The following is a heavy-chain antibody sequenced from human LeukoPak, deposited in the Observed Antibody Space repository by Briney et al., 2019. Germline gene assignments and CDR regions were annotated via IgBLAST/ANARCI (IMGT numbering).Heavy chain of an antibody. CDR1: GFTFSTYT. D-gene: IGHD4-17*01. V-gene: IGHV3-48*02. J-gene: IGHJ4*02. CDR2: ISGRGSPI. Sequence: GGPLRLSCAASGFTFSTYTMNWVRQAPGKGLEWVSYISGRGSPIFYGDSVKGLFTISRDNAKNTLYLQMNSLRDEDTAVYYCAIYGDYGNRPFDYWGQGTRVTVSS. CDR3: AIYGDYGNRPFDY.